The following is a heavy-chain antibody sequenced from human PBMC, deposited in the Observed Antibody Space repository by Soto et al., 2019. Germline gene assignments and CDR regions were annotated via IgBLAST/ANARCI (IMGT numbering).Heavy chain of an antibody. V-gene: IGHV2-5*02. J-gene: IGHJ4*02. CDR1: GFSLSTSGVG. CDR3: AHSPVPDYDSSGPDYYFDY. D-gene: IGHD3-22*01. CDR2: IYWDDDK. Sequence: SGPTLVNPTQTLTLTCTFSGFSLSTSGVGVGWIRQPPGKALEWLALIYWDDDKRYSPSLKSRLTITKDTSKNQVVLTMTNMDPVDTATYYCAHSPVPDYDSSGPDYYFDYWGQGTLVTVPS.